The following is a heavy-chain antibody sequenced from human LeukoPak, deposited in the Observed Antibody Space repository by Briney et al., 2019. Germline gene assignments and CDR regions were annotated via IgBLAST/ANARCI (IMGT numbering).Heavy chain of an antibody. V-gene: IGHV5-51*01. CDR1: GFNFNNYW. J-gene: IGHJ3*01. D-gene: IGHD2-2*02. CDR3: AGHSFDTVDAFDV. Sequence: GESLKISCEASGFNFNNYWVGWVRQMPGKGLEWMGIIYPGDYDTRYSPSFQGHATISVDKSSSTAYLQWRSLRASDTAMYFCAGHSFDTVDAFDVWGQGTIVTVSA. CDR2: IYPGDYDT.